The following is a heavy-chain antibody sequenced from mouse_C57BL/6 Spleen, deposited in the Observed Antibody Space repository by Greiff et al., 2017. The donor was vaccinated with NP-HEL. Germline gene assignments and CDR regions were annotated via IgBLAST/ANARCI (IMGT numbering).Heavy chain of an antibody. CDR1: GYTFTSYW. CDR3: ARYYYYYDRVMDY. V-gene: IGHV1-64*01. Sequence: VQLQQPGAELVKPGASVKLSCKASGYTFTSYWMHWVKQRPGQGLEWIGMIHPNSGSTNYNEKFKSKATLTVDKSSSTAYMQLSSLTSEDSAVYYCARYYYYYDRVMDYWGQGTSVTVSS. D-gene: IGHD2-4*01. J-gene: IGHJ4*01. CDR2: IHPNSGST.